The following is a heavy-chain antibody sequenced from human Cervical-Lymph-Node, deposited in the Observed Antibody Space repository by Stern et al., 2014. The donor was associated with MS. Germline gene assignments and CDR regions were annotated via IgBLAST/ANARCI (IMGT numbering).Heavy chain of an antibody. J-gene: IGHJ5*02. CDR1: GFTFSSYG. D-gene: IGHD6-13*01. CDR3: AKNVAGGWFDP. CDR2: ISYDGSNK. V-gene: IGHV3-30*18. Sequence: QVQLVESGGGVVQPGRSLRLSCAASGFTFSSYGMHWVRQAPGKGLEWVAVISYDGSNKYYADSVKGRFTISRDNSKNTLYLQMNSLRAEDTAVYYCAKNVAGGWFDPWGQGTLVTVSS.